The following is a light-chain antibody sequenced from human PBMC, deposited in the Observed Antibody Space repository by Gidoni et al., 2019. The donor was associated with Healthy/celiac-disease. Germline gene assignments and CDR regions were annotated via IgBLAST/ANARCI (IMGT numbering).Light chain of an antibody. CDR3: QQRSNWPPWT. J-gene: IGKJ1*01. V-gene: IGKV3-11*01. Sequence: EIVLTQSPATLFLSPGERATLSCRASQSVSSYLAWYQQKPGQAPMLLIYDASNRATGIPARFSGSGSGTDVTLTISSLEPEDFAVYYCQQRSNWPPWTFGQXTKVEIK. CDR2: DAS. CDR1: QSVSSY.